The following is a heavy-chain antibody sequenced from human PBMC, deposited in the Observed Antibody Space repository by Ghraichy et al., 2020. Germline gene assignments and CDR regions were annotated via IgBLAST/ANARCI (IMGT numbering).Heavy chain of an antibody. D-gene: IGHD4-17*01. J-gene: IGHJ4*02. Sequence: SETLSLTCTVSGGSISSSSYYWGWIRQPPGKGLEWIGSIYYSGSTYYNPSLKSRVTISVDTSKNQFSLKLSSVTAADTAVYYCARQRCPPDDYGDYFFDYWGQGTLVTVSS. CDR1: GGSISSSSYY. CDR3: ARQRCPPDDYGDYFFDY. CDR2: IYYSGST. V-gene: IGHV4-39*01.